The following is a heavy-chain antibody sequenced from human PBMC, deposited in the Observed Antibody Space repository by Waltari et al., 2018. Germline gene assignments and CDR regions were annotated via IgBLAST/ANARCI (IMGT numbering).Heavy chain of an antibody. CDR3: ARVLPRHDAFDI. Sequence: QVQLQESGPGLVKPSQTLSLPCTVSGGSISSGGYCWSWIRQHPGKGLEWIGYIYYSGSTYYHPSLKSLVTISVDTSKNQFSLKLSSVTAADTAVYYCARVLPRHDAFDIWGQGTMVTVSS. CDR1: GGSISSGGYC. J-gene: IGHJ3*02. D-gene: IGHD2-15*01. CDR2: IYYSGST. V-gene: IGHV4-31*01.